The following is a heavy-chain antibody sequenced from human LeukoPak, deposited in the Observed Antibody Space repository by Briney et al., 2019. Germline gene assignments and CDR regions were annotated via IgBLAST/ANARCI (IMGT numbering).Heavy chain of an antibody. CDR3: ARDIDDVGALLDF. V-gene: IGHV1-2*02. CDR2: IYPNSGGT. J-gene: IGHJ4*02. Sequence: GASVKVSCKASAYTFTGYYMHWVRQAPGQGLEWMGWIYPNSGGTNYAQKFQGRVTMTRDTSISTAYMELSRLRSDETALYYCARDIDDVGALLDFWGQGTLVTVSS. CDR1: AYTFTGYY. D-gene: IGHD1-26*01.